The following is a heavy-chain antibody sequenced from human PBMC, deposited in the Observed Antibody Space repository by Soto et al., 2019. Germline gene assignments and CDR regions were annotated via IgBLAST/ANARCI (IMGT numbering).Heavy chain of an antibody. V-gene: IGHV3-33*01. CDR3: ARDAPYGDYRFQH. CDR1: GFTFSSYG. Sequence: GGSLRLSCAASGFTFSSYGMHWVRQAPGKGLEWVAVIWYDGSNKYYADSVKGRFTISRDNSKNTLYLQMNSLRAEDTAVYYCARDAPYGDYRFQHWGQGTLVTAPQ. D-gene: IGHD4-17*01. CDR2: IWYDGSNK. J-gene: IGHJ1*01.